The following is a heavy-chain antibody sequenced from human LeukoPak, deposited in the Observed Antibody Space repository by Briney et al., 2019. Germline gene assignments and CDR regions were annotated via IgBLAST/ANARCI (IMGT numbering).Heavy chain of an antibody. J-gene: IGHJ4*02. D-gene: IGHD2-2*01. CDR3: AKDRHCSSISCYRGYFDY. CDR1: GFTFSDYY. Sequence: GGCLRLSCAASGFTFSDYYMGWIRQAPGKGLGWVSYISSSGSTIYYADSVKGRFTISRNNAKNSLYLQMNSLRAEDTAVYYCAKDRHCSSISCYRGYFDYWGQGTLVTVSS. V-gene: IGHV3-11*01. CDR2: ISSSGSTI.